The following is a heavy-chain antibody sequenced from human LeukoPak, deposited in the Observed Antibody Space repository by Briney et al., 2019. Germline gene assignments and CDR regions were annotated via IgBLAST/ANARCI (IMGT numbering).Heavy chain of an antibody. CDR2: ISYDGSNK. V-gene: IGHV3-30*04. J-gene: IGHJ2*01. Sequence: GGSLRLSCAASGFTFSSYAMHWVRQAPGKGLEWVAVISYDGSNKYYADSVKGRFTISRDNSKNTLYLQMNSLRAEDTAVYYCARDPAPARGFPYWYFDLWGRGTLVTVSS. D-gene: IGHD1-26*01. CDR1: GFTFSSYA. CDR3: ARDPAPARGFPYWYFDL.